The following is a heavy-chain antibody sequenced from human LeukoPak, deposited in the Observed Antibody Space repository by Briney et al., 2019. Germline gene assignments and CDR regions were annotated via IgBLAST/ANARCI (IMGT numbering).Heavy chain of an antibody. CDR3: ARELPREVTLDY. V-gene: IGHV3-74*01. J-gene: IGHJ4*01. CDR1: EIDFFSYG. D-gene: IGHD2-21*02. CDR2: IFTDGSTT. Sequence: PGGSLRLSCVASEIDFFSYGMQWVRQAPGKGLMWVSRIFTDGSTTSYADSVKGRFTISRDNAKNTLYLEMKSLRVEDTAVYYCARELPREVTLDYWLQGTMVSV.